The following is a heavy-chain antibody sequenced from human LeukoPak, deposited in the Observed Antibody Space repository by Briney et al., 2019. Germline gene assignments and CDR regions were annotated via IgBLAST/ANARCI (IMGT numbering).Heavy chain of an antibody. V-gene: IGHV5-51*01. CDR2: IYPGDSDT. J-gene: IGHJ4*02. CDR1: GYSFTNYW. CDR3: ARSDGGVWYFDY. Sequence: PGESLKISCKGSGYSFTNYWIAWVRQMPGKGLXXXGIIYPGDSDTRYSPSFQGQVTISAGKSISTAYLQWSSLKASDTAMYYCARSDGGVWYFDYWGQGTLVTVSS. D-gene: IGHD3-3*01.